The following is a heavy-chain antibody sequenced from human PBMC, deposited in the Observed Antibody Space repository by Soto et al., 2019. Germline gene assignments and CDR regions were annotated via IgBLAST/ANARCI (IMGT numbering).Heavy chain of an antibody. D-gene: IGHD1-26*01. CDR2: IIPILGIA. J-gene: IGHJ4*02. V-gene: IGHV1-69*02. CDR1: GGTFSSYT. Sequence: QVQLVQSGAEVKKPGSSVKVSCKASGGTFSSYTISWVRQAPGQGLEWMGRIIPILGIANYAQKFQGRVTITADKSTSTAYMELSSLRSEDTAVYYCASAPYIVGATSGYWGQGTLVTVSS. CDR3: ASAPYIVGATSGY.